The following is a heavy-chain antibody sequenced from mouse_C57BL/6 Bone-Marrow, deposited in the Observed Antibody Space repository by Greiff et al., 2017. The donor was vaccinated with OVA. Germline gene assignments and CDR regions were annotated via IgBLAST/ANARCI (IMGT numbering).Heavy chain of an antibody. Sequence: EVHLVESGGGLVQPGGSLKLSCAASGFTFSDYYMYWVRQTPEKRLEWVAYISNGGGSTYYPDTVKGRFTISRDNAKNTLYLQMSRLKSEDTAMYYCARRAYYYAMDYWGQGTSVTVSS. CDR1: GFTFSDYY. V-gene: IGHV5-12*01. CDR2: ISNGGGST. J-gene: IGHJ4*01. CDR3: ARRAYYYAMDY.